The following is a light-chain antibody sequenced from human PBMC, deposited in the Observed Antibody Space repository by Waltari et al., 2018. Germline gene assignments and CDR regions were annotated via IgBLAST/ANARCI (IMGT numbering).Light chain of an antibody. CDR1: QIVRTN. CDR2: GAS. V-gene: IGKV3-15*01. CDR3: QQYNNWPPT. J-gene: IGKJ3*01. Sequence: EVVMPHSPAPLSASPGEGIVLSCRASQIVRTNLAWYQQKPGQAPRLLFYGASTRATGIAARFSGSGSGTEFTLTISSLQSEDSGVYFCQQYNNWPPTFGPGTKVDFK.